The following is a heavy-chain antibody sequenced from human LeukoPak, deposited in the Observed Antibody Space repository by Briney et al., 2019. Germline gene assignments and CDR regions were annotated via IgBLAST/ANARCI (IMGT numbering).Heavy chain of an antibody. J-gene: IGHJ4*02. V-gene: IGHV4-31*03. CDR3: ARSGRNYYDSSGYRDFDY. D-gene: IGHD3-22*01. CDR1: GGSISSGGYY. CDR2: IYYSGST. Sequence: SQTLSLTCTVSGGSISSGGYYWSWIRQHPGKGLEWIGYIYYSGSTNYNPSLKSRVTISVDTSKNQFSLKLSSVTAADTAVYYCARSGRNYYDSSGYRDFDYWGQGTLVTVSS.